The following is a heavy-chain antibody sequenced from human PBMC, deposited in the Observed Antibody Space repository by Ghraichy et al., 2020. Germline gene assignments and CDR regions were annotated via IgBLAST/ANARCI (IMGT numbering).Heavy chain of an antibody. CDR3: GGSIKASGNGVDV. CDR1: GDSVSSNSAA. Sequence: TLSLTCDISGDSVSSNSAAWNWIRQSPSRGLEWLGRTYYRSKWFNNYAESVKGRIIITPDTSKNQFSLQLKSVTPEDTAVYYCGGSIKASGNGVDVWGQGTTVTVPS. J-gene: IGHJ6*02. CDR2: TYYRSKWFN. D-gene: IGHD4-23*01. V-gene: IGHV6-1*01.